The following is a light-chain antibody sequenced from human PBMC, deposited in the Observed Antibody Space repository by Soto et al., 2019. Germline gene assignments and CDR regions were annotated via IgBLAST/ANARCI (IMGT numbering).Light chain of an antibody. CDR3: KKRSDWQWT. Sequence: DIQMTQAPSTLFASVVDRFTIASRASQNIGDWLAWYQQKPGKATNLMIYDAYNRATGIPARFSGGGSGTDFTLTIRNLEPEDFAVYYCKKRSDWQWTGGKGTQ. J-gene: IGKJ1*01. CDR1: QNIGDW. V-gene: IGKV1-5*01. CDR2: DAY.